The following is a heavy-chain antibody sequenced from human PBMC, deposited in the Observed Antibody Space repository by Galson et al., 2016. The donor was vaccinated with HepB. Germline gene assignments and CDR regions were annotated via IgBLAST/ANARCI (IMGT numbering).Heavy chain of an antibody. D-gene: IGHD6-6*01. Sequence: SLRLSCADSGFSFSNYGVHWVRQAPGKGLEWVAVISYDGGHKNYADSVKGRFTISRDNWKNTLYLQMNSLRAEDTAVYFCTKDMENQQLVSLNFDYWGQGTSVTVSA. J-gene: IGHJ4*02. CDR3: TKDMENQQLVSLNFDY. V-gene: IGHV3-30*18. CDR1: GFSFSNYG. CDR2: ISYDGGHK.